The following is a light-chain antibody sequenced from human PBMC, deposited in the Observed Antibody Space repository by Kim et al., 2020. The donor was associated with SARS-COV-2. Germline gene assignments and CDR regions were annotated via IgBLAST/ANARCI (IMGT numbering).Light chain of an antibody. CDR3: HSYDSNNHVV. J-gene: IGLJ2*01. Sequence: TGTSSCTRGSGDIASNYVQWCQQRPGSARTTVIVENNQRPSVGPDRFSGSIDSSSSAASLTISGLKTDDGAGNSCHSYDSNNHVVFGGGTQLTVL. V-gene: IGLV6-57*03. CDR2: ENN. CDR1: SGDIASNY.